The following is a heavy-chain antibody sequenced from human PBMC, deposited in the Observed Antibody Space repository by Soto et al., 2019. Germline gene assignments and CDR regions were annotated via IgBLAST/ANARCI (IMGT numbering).Heavy chain of an antibody. CDR1: GFTFSSYG. D-gene: IGHD1-26*01. V-gene: IGHV3-30*18. CDR3: AKDSGSYKCYFDY. CDR2: ISYDGSNK. J-gene: IGHJ4*02. Sequence: QVQLVESGGGVVQPGRSLRLSCAASGFTFSSYGMHWVRQAPGKGLEWVAVISYDGSNKYYADSVKGRFTISRDNSKNTPYLQMNSLRAEDTAVYYCAKDSGSYKCYFDYWGQGTLVTVSS.